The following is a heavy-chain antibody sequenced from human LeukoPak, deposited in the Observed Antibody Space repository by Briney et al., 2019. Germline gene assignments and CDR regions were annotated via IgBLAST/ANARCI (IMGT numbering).Heavy chain of an antibody. J-gene: IGHJ5*02. CDR2: INPNSGGT. Sequence: ASVKVSCKASGYTFTGYYMHWVRQAPGQGLEWIGWINPNSGGTNYAQKFQGRVTMTRDTSISTAYMELSRLRSDDTAVYYCAREYPRVPRRSRCCITGTTGMFDPWGQGTLVTVSS. CDR1: GYTFTGYY. V-gene: IGHV1-2*02. D-gene: IGHD1-7*01. CDR3: AREYPRVPRRSRCCITGTTGMFDP.